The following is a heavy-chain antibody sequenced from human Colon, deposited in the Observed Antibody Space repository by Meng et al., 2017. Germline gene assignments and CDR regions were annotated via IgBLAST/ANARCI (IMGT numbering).Heavy chain of an antibody. D-gene: IGHD2-15*01. CDR2: IVPNSGDT. J-gene: IGHJ4*02. V-gene: IGHV1-2*02. CDR1: GYSFSDCY. Sequence: QWQLVQAGTEGKRPGASVKVSCKASGYSFSDCYIHWVRQAPGQGLEWMGWIVPNSGDTNYAQKFQGRVTMTRDTSISTTYMELIRLTSDDTAVYYCARSTPSLDYWGQGTLVTVSS. CDR3: ARSTPSLDY.